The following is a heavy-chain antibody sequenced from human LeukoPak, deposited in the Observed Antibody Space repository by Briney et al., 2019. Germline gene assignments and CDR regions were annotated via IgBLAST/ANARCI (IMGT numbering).Heavy chain of an antibody. V-gene: IGHV3-30*18. J-gene: IGHJ4*02. CDR2: ISYDGSNK. D-gene: IGHD2-15*01. Sequence: GRSLRLSCAASGFTFSSYGMHWVRQAPGKGLEWVAVISYDGSNKYYADSVKGRFTFSRDNSKNTLYLQMNSLRAEDTAVYYCAKDWGVVVVAATYFDYWGQGTLVTVSS. CDR1: GFTFSSYG. CDR3: AKDWGVVVVAATYFDY.